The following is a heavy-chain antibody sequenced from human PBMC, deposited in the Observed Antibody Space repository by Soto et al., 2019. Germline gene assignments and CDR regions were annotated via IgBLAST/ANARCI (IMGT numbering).Heavy chain of an antibody. D-gene: IGHD2-15*01. CDR3: ARDPCSGGSCSGVAFDI. CDR2: IIPIFGTA. CDR1: GGTFSSYA. Sequence: QVQLVQSGAEVKKPGSSVKVSCKASGGTFSSYAISWVRQAPGQGLEWMGGIIPIFGTANYAQKFQGRVTITADESTSTAYMELSSLRSGDTAVYYCARDPCSGGSCSGVAFDIWGQGTMVTVSS. V-gene: IGHV1-69*01. J-gene: IGHJ3*02.